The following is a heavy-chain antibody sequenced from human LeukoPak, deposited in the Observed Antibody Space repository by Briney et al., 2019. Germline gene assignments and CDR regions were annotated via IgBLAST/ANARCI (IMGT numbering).Heavy chain of an antibody. CDR1: GFTFSTYG. D-gene: IGHD3-10*01. Sequence: GGPLRLSCAASGFTFSTYGMNWVRQAPGKGLEWVSSISSGSVYIYYADSVKGRFTISRDNAKSSLYLQMKSLRAEDTAVYYCARDEHGSGSYYNFDYWGQGTLVTVSS. J-gene: IGHJ4*02. V-gene: IGHV3-21*01. CDR3: ARDEHGSGSYYNFDY. CDR2: ISSGSVYI.